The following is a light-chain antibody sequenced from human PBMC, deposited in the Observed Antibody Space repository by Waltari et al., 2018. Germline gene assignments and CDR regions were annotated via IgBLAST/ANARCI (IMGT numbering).Light chain of an antibody. Sequence: QSALTQPRSVSGSPGPSVTLSCTGTSSDVGGYAYVSWYKQRPGKAPKVMVYEVSMRPSGVPDRFSGSKSGNTASLTISGLQAEDEAEYYCCSYAGSHSWVFGGGTRLTVL. J-gene: IGLJ3*02. CDR2: EVS. CDR1: SSDVGGYAY. V-gene: IGLV2-11*01. CDR3: CSYAGSHSWV.